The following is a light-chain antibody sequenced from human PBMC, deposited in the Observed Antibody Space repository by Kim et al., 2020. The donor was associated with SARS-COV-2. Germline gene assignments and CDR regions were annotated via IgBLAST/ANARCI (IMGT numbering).Light chain of an antibody. V-gene: IGLV3-19*01. CDR2: GKN. J-gene: IGLJ2*01. Sequence: SSELTQDPAVSVALGQTVKITCQGDSLRGYYATWYQQKPGQAPVVVIFGKNKRPSGIPDRFSGSTSGNTASLTITRTQAGDEADYYCNSRDSTSNHLVFGGGTQLTVL. CDR1: SLRGYY. CDR3: NSRDSTSNHLV.